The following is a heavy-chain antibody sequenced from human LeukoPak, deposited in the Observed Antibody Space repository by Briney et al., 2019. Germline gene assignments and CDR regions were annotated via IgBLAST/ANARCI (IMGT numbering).Heavy chain of an antibody. J-gene: IGHJ5*02. Sequence: GGSLRLSCAASGFTFSNAWMSWVRHAPGKGLEWVGRIKSKTDGGTTDYAAPVKGRFTISRDDSKNTLYLQMNSLKTEDTAVYYCTTDGMTTVNEYNWFDPWGQGTLVTVSS. V-gene: IGHV3-15*01. D-gene: IGHD4-17*01. CDR3: TTDGMTTVNEYNWFDP. CDR2: IKSKTDGGTT. CDR1: GFTFSNAW.